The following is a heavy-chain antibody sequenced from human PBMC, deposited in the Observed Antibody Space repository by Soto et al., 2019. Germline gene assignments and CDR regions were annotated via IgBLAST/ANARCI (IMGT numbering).Heavy chain of an antibody. CDR1: GYTLTELS. Sequence: SVKVSCKVSGYTLTELSMHWVRQAPGKGLEWMGGFDPEDGETIYAQKFQGRVTMTEDTSTDTAYMELSSLRSEDTAVYYCATDQYDSSGYYRFPGYWGQGTLVSVSS. CDR3: ATDQYDSSGYYRFPGY. J-gene: IGHJ4*02. CDR2: FDPEDGET. V-gene: IGHV1-24*01. D-gene: IGHD3-22*01.